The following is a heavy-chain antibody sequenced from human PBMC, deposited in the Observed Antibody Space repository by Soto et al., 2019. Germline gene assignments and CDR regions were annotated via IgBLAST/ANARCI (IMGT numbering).Heavy chain of an antibody. CDR3: ARVERGTATTVVDAFDI. V-gene: IGHV4-34*01. CDR2: MSHSGGT. Sequence: QVQLQQWGAGLLKPSETLSLTCAVFGGSVNSGNYYWSWIRQPPGKGLEWIGEMSHSGGTHFNPSLNSRVTISVDTSKNRFSLKMSSVTAADTALYYCARVERGTATTVVDAFDIWGPGAMGTVSS. J-gene: IGHJ3*02. CDR1: GGSVNSGNYY. D-gene: IGHD1-1*01.